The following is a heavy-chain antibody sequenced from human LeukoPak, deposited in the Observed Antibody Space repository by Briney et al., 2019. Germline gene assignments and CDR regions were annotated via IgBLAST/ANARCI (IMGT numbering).Heavy chain of an antibody. V-gene: IGHV4-38-2*02. Sequence: PSETLSLTCTVSGYSISRGDYWGWIRQPPGKCLEWIGSIYHSGSTYSNPSLESRFSISVDTSKNQFSLRLNSVTAGDTAVYYCARDGGGRIAVAGLWYDWGQGTLVTVSS. CDR1: GYSISRGDY. D-gene: IGHD6-19*01. CDR3: ARDGGGRIAVAGLWYD. CDR2: IYHSGST. J-gene: IGHJ4*02.